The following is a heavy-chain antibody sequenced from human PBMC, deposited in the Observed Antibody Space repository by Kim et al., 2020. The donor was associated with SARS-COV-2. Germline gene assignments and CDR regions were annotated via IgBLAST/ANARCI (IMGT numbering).Heavy chain of an antibody. V-gene: IGHV3-30*18. CDR1: GFTFSSYG. Sequence: GGSLRLSCAASGFTFSSYGMHWVRQAPGKGLEWVAVISYDGSNKYYADSVKGRFTISRDNSKNTLYLQMNSLRAEDTAVYYCAKEAAYYFYPVDDSPDPTYYFDYWGQGTLVTVSS. CDR3: AKEAAYYFYPVDDSPDPTYYFDY. D-gene: IGHD3-3*01. J-gene: IGHJ4*02. CDR2: ISYDGSNK.